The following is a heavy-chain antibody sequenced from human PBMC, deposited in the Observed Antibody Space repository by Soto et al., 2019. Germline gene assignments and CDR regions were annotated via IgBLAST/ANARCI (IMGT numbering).Heavy chain of an antibody. CDR1: GFSFSSLA. CDR2: ISAIGT. D-gene: IGHD2-8*01. CDR3: VKGLYFVDY. J-gene: IGHJ4*02. Sequence: GGSLRLSCAASGFSFSSLAMNWVRQAPGKGLEWVSTISAIGTYYADSVKGRFTIPRDNSKNTLYLQMNSLTAEDTAVYYCVKGLYFVDYWGQGILVTVSS. V-gene: IGHV3-23*01.